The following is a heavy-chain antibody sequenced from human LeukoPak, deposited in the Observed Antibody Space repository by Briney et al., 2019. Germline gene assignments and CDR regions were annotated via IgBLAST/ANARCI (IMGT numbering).Heavy chain of an antibody. CDR3: AKDRSDGGRDGYNCFDY. J-gene: IGHJ4*02. CDR1: GFTFSSYW. V-gene: IGHV3-7*01. Sequence: GGSLRLSCAASGFTFSSYWMSWVRQAPGKGLEWVANIKQDGSEKYYVDSVKGRFTISRDNAKNSLYLQMNSLRAEDTAVYYCAKDRSDGGRDGYNCFDYWGQGTLVTVSS. CDR2: IKQDGSEK. D-gene: IGHD5-24*01.